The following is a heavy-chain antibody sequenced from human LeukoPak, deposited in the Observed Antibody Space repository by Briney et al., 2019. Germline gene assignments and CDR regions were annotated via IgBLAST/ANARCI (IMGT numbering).Heavy chain of an antibody. J-gene: IGHJ5*02. Sequence: GASVKVSCKASGGTFSSYAISWVRQAPGRGLEWMGRIIPIFGIANYAQKFQGRVTITADKSTSTAYMELSSLRSEDTAVYYCAILQGYSSSSAWFDPWGQGTLVTVSS. CDR2: IIPIFGIA. V-gene: IGHV1-69*04. D-gene: IGHD6-6*01. CDR3: AILQGYSSSSAWFDP. CDR1: GGTFSSYA.